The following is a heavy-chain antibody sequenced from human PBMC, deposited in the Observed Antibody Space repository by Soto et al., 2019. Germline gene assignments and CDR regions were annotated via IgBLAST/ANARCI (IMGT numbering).Heavy chain of an antibody. CDR1: GGSISSAAYY. Sequence: QVQLQESGPGLVKPSQTLSLTCTVSGGSISSAAYYWSWISQHPGKGLEWIGYISHSGSTYYNPSLKSRVIISVDTSKNQFSLSLTSVTAAVTAVYYCAREYTYGSNFFDCWGQGALVTVSS. CDR3: AREYTYGSNFFDC. D-gene: IGHD2-2*02. J-gene: IGHJ4*02. CDR2: ISHSGST. V-gene: IGHV4-31*03.